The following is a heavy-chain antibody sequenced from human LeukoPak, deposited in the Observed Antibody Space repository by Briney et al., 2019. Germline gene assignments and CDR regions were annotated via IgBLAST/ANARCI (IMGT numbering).Heavy chain of an antibody. Sequence: GGSLRLSCAASGFTFSSNYMSWVRQAPGKGLEWVANIKQDGSEKYYVDSVKGRFTISRDNAKNSLYLQMNSLRAEDTAVYYCARDASSGWPAPYFDYWGQGTLVTVSS. V-gene: IGHV3-7*01. CDR1: GFTFSSNY. J-gene: IGHJ4*02. CDR2: IKQDGSEK. CDR3: ARDASSGWPAPYFDY. D-gene: IGHD6-19*01.